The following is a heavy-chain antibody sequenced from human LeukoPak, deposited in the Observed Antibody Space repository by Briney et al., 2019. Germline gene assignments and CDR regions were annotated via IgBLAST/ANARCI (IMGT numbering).Heavy chain of an antibody. Sequence: ASVKVSCKTSEYTFTGHYIHWVRQAPGQGLEWMGWINPNSGGTDYAQKFQGRVTMTRDTSISTAYMELSSLRSEDTGVYYCATGPAPGAPDYWGQGTLVTVSS. CDR3: ATGPAPGAPDY. CDR1: EYTFTGHY. CDR2: INPNSGGT. J-gene: IGHJ4*02. D-gene: IGHD2-2*01. V-gene: IGHV1-2*02.